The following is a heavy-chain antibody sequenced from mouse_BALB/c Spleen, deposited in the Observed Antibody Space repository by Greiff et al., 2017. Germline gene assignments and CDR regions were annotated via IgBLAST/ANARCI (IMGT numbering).Heavy chain of an antibody. CDR1: GFNIKDTY. V-gene: IGHV14-3*02. Sequence: EVQLQQSGAELVKPGASVKLSCTASGFNIKDTYMHWVKQRPEQGLEWIGRIDPANGNTKYDPKFQGKATITADTSSNTAYLQLSSLTSEDTAVYYCARYGPSKELGAMDYWGQGTSVTVSA. CDR2: IDPANGNT. D-gene: IGHD4-1*01. CDR3: ARYGPSKELGAMDY. J-gene: IGHJ4*01.